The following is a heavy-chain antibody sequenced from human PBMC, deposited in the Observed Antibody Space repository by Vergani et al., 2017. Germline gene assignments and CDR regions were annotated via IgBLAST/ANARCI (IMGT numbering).Heavy chain of an antibody. V-gene: IGHV3-33*08. CDR2: ISSDGSNK. J-gene: IGHJ4*02. Sequence: QVQLVESGGGVVQPGRSLRLSCETYGLMFNNYGMHWVRQAPGKGLEWVAVISSDGSNKHYADSVKGRFTISRDNSKNTLYLQMNSLRAEDTAVYYCARDSPLYXSGWQTRVSYYFDYWGQGTLVTVSS. CDR3: ARDSPLYXSGWQTRVSYYFDY. CDR1: GLMFNNYG. D-gene: IGHD6-19*01.